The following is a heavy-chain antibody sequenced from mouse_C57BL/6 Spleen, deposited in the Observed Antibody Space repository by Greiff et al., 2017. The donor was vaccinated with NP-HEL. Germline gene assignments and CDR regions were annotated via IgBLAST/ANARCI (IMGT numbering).Heavy chain of an antibody. J-gene: IGHJ2*01. Sequence: ESGPGLVKPSQSLSLTCTVTGYSITSGYGWNWIRQFPGNKLEWMGYISYSGSTNYNPSLKSRISITRDTSKNQFFLQLNAVTTEDTATYYCARTARIKYWGQGTTLTVSS. CDR1: GYSITSGYG. CDR2: ISYSGST. D-gene: IGHD1-2*01. V-gene: IGHV3-2*02. CDR3: ARTARIKY.